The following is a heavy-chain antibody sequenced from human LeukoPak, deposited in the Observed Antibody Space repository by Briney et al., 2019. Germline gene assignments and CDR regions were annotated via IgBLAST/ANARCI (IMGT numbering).Heavy chain of an antibody. D-gene: IGHD2-15*01. CDR1: GGSISSGGYS. CDR2: IYYSGST. Sequence: SETLSLTCAVSGGSISSGGYSWSWIRQPPGKGLEWIGYIYYSGSTYYNPSLKSRATISVDTSKNQFSLKLSSVTAADTAVYYCARDYCSGGSCSAPQHWSQGTLVTVSS. J-gene: IGHJ1*01. CDR3: ARDYCSGGSCSAPQH. V-gene: IGHV4-30-4*07.